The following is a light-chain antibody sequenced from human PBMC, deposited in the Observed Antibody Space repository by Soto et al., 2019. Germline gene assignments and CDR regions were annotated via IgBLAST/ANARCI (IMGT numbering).Light chain of an antibody. Sequence: EIVLTQSPATLSLSPGERATLSCRASQSVSSYLAWYQQKPGQAPRLLIYDASNRATGIPARFSGSGSGTALTLTIGSLEPEDFAVYYGQQRSSSPPTFGQGTKLEIK. CDR3: QQRSSSPPT. V-gene: IGKV3-11*01. J-gene: IGKJ2*01. CDR2: DAS. CDR1: QSVSSY.